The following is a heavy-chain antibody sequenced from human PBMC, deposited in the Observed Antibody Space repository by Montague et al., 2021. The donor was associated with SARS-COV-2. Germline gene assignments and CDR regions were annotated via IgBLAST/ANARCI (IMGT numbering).Heavy chain of an antibody. V-gene: IGHV6-1*01. CDR3: TSGREGNYNVMDV. Sequence: CAISGDSVTRKRTTKKWLRQSPSRGLEWLGRTYFRSKWYNAYAVSVRGRVTINPDTSKNQFSLQLNSVTPEDTAIYYCTSGREGNYNVMDVWGQGTTVTVSS. D-gene: IGHD1-1*01. CDR1: GDSVTRKRTT. CDR2: TYFRSKWYN. J-gene: IGHJ6*02.